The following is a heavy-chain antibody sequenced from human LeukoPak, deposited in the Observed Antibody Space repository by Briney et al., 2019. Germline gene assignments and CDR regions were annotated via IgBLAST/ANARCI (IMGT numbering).Heavy chain of an antibody. CDR3: ARVTRDYVWGSYRPDAFDI. CDR2: IYYSGST. Sequence: SETLSLTCTVSGGSISSGGYYWSWIRQHPGKGLEWIGYIYYSGSTYYNPSLKSRVTISVDTSKNQFSLKLSSVTAADTAVYYCARVTRDYVWGSYRPDAFDIWGQGTMVTVSS. D-gene: IGHD3-16*02. J-gene: IGHJ3*02. V-gene: IGHV4-31*03. CDR1: GGSISSGGYY.